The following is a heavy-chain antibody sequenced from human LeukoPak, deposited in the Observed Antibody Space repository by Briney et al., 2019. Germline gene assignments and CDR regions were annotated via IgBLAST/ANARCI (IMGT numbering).Heavy chain of an antibody. CDR1: GFTFSSYA. J-gene: IGHJ4*02. V-gene: IGHV3-23*01. CDR2: ISGSGGST. Sequence: GGSLRLSCAASGFTFSSYAMSWVRQAPGKGLEWVSAISGSGGSTYYADSVKGRFTISRDNSKNTLCLQMNSLRAEDTAVYYCAKDPYSSGYTYFDYWGQGTLVTVSS. D-gene: IGHD6-19*01. CDR3: AKDPYSSGYTYFDY.